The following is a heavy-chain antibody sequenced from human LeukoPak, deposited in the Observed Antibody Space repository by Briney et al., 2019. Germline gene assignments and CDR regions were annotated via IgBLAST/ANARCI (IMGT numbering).Heavy chain of an antibody. V-gene: IGHV4-34*01. J-gene: IGHJ3*02. Sequence: SETLFLTCAVYGGSFSGYNWSWIRQPPGKGLEWIGEINHSGSTNYNPSLKSRVTISVDTSKNQFSLKLSSVTAADTAVYYCARGPRTLLLWFGDDAFDIWGQGTMVTVSS. CDR2: INHSGST. CDR3: ARGPRTLLLWFGDDAFDI. D-gene: IGHD3-10*01. CDR1: GGSFSGYN.